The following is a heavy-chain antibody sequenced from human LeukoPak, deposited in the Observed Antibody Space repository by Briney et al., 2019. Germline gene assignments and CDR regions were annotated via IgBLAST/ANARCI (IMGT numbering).Heavy chain of an antibody. Sequence: SETLSLTCTVSGGSISSYYWSWIRQPPGKGLEWIGYIYYSGSTNYNPSLKSRVTISVDTSKNQFSLKLSPVTAADTAVYYCASGGFLEWLSPRYDAFDIWGQGTMVTVSS. CDR2: IYYSGST. D-gene: IGHD3-3*01. CDR3: ASGGFLEWLSPRYDAFDI. J-gene: IGHJ3*02. CDR1: GGSISSYY. V-gene: IGHV4-59*01.